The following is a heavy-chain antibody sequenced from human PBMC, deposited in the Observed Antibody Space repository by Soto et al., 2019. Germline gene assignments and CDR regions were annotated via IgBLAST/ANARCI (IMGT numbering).Heavy chain of an antibody. CDR2: IDPSDSYT. CDR3: AREMIFGVVIGPLYYYYYGMDV. CDR1: GYSFTSYW. V-gene: IGHV5-10-1*01. Sequence: PGESLKISCKGSGYSFTSYWISWVRQMPGKGLEWMGRIDPSDSYTNYSPSFQGHVTISADKSISTAYLQWSSLKASDTAMYYCAREMIFGVVIGPLYYYYYGMDVWGQGTTVTVS. D-gene: IGHD3-3*01. J-gene: IGHJ6*02.